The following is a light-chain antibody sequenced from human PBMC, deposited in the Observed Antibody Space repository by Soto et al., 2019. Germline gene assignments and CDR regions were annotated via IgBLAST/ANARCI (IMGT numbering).Light chain of an antibody. Sequence: DIVMTQSPDSLAVSLGERATINCKSSQSVFYSSPNKNYLAWYQQKPGQPPKLLIYSASTRESGVPDRFSGSGSGRDFTLTISSLQAEDVAVYYCQQFYNTPLTFGGGTKVEIK. J-gene: IGKJ4*01. V-gene: IGKV4-1*01. CDR3: QQFYNTPLT. CDR1: QSVFYSSPNKNY. CDR2: SAS.